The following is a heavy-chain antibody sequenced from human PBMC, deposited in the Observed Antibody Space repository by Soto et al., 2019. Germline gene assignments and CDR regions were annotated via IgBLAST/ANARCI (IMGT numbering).Heavy chain of an antibody. V-gene: IGHV1-18*01. CDR2: ISAYNGNT. D-gene: IGHD5-12*01. Sequence: ASVKVSCKASGYTFPSYGISWVRQAPGQGLEWMGWISAYNGNTNYAQKLQGRVTMTTDTSTSTAYMELRSLRSDDTAVYYCARRDGYNFHYYYGMDVWGQGTTVTVSS. CDR3: ARRDGYNFHYYYGMDV. J-gene: IGHJ6*02. CDR1: GYTFPSYG.